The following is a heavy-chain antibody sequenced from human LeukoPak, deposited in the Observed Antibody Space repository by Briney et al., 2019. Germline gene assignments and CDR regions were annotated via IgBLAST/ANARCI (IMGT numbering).Heavy chain of an antibody. CDR2: ISERSSYI. CDR1: GFTFSSYS. V-gene: IGHV3-21*01. J-gene: IGHJ3*02. Sequence: PGGSLRLSCAASGFTFSSYSVNWVRQAPGKGLERVSSISERSSYIYYADSMEGRFTISRDNAKNSLYLQMNSLRAEDTAVYYCARSTRRQNVPFDIWGQGTLVTVFS. CDR3: ARSTRRQNVPFDI. D-gene: IGHD3-16*01.